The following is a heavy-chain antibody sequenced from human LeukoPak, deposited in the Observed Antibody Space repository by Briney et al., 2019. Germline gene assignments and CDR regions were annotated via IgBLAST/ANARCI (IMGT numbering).Heavy chain of an antibody. CDR1: GFTLSSYS. CDR2: ISSSSSYI. Sequence: PGGSLRLSCAASGFTLSSYSMNCVRQAPGKGQEWVSPISSSSSYIYYADSVKGRFTISRDNAKNSLYLQMNSLRAEDTAVYYSARGYYGSGSAWFDPWGQGTLVTVSS. J-gene: IGHJ5*02. CDR3: ARGYYGSGSAWFDP. D-gene: IGHD3-10*01. V-gene: IGHV3-21*01.